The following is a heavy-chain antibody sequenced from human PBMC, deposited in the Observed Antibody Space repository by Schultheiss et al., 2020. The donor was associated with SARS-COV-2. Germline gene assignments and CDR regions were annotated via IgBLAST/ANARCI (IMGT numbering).Heavy chain of an antibody. D-gene: IGHD3-3*01. Sequence: SQTLSLTCTVSGGSISSSSYYWSWIRQPPGKGLEWIGEINHSGSTNYNPSLKSLVTISVDTSKNQFSLKLSSVTAADTAVYYCARGFGAEDAFDIWGQGTMVTVSS. V-gene: IGHV4-31*01. CDR1: GGSISSSSYY. J-gene: IGHJ3*02. CDR3: ARGFGAEDAFDI. CDR2: INHSGST.